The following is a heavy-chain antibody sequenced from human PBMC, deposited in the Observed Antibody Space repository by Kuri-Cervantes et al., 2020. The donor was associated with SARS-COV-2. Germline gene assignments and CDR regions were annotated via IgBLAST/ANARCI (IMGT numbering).Heavy chain of an antibody. J-gene: IGHJ6*02. Sequence: GVSLKISCATSGFTFSSYSMNWVRQAPGKGLEWVSYISSSISTIYYADSVKGRFTISRDNAKNSLYLQTNSLRDEDTAVYYCARDGIITISYYYYYGMDVWGQGTTVTVSS. CDR3: ARDGIITISYYYYYGMDV. CDR2: ISSSISTI. V-gene: IGHV3-48*02. D-gene: IGHD3-9*01. CDR1: GFTFSSYS.